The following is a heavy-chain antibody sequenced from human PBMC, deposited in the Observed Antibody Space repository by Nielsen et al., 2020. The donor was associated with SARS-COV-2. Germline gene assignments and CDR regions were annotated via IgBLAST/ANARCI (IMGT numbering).Heavy chain of an antibody. Sequence: GESLKISCRASGFSFRGYAVSWVRQAPGKGLEWVSALSGRGGTYYAAFVKGRFTTSTDTSRTTLYLQMTSLRAEDTAIYYCARSTPYGTTWYGALDSWGQGTLVSVSS. CDR3: ARSTPYGTTWYGALDS. D-gene: IGHD6-13*01. CDR2: LSGRGGT. J-gene: IGHJ4*02. CDR1: GFSFRGYA. V-gene: IGHV3-23*01.